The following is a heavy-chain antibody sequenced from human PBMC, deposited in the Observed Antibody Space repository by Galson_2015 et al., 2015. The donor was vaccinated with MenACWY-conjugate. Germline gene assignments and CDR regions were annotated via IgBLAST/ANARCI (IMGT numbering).Heavy chain of an antibody. CDR3: ARNSPLEEISGGPNDD. Sequence: SVKVSCKASGYNFINYGITWVRQAPGQGLEWMGWISAYNGNTNYAQKVQGRVSMTTDTSTRTAYMVLRRLTSDDTAVYYCARNSPLEEISGGPNDDWGKGTLVT. CDR2: ISAYNGNT. CDR1: GYNFINYG. J-gene: IGHJ4*02. D-gene: IGHD1-1*01. V-gene: IGHV1-18*01.